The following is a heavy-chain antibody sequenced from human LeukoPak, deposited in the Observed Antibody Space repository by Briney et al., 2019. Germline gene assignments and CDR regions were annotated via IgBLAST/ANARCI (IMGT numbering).Heavy chain of an antibody. J-gene: IGHJ4*02. Sequence: SRKASGFTFSSYAMSWVRQAPGKGLEWVSAISGSGGSTYYADSVKGRFTIFRDNSKNTLYLQMNSLRAEDTAVYYCAKDVDCSGGSCYPLSYFDYWGQGTLVTVSS. V-gene: IGHV3-23*01. CDR3: AKDVDCSGGSCYPLSYFDY. CDR1: GFTFSSYA. CDR2: ISGSGGST. D-gene: IGHD2-15*01.